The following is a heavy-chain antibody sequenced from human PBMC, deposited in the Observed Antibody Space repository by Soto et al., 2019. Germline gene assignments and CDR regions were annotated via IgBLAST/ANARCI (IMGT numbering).Heavy chain of an antibody. CDR2: INAGNGNT. CDR3: AGEGLQFWTRAYFDY. J-gene: IGHJ4*02. Sequence: QVQLVQSGAEVKKPGASVKVSCKASGYTFTSYAMHWVRQAPGQRLEWMGWINAGNGNTKYSQKFQGRVTITRDTSGSTAYMELSSLRSEDTAVYYCAGEGLQFWTRAYFDYWGQGTLVTVSS. D-gene: IGHD5-12*01. CDR1: GYTFTSYA. V-gene: IGHV1-3*01.